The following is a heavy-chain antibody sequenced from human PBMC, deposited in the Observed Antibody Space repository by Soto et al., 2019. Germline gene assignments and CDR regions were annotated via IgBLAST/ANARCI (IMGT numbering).Heavy chain of an antibody. J-gene: IGHJ4*02. CDR1: GFTFIDYT. V-gene: IGHV3-43*01. Sequence: EVQLVESGGVVVQPGGSLRLTCAASGFTFIDYTMYWIRQAPGKGLEWVSLISWDGGTTYYADSVKGRFTISRDNRKNSLYLHMNSLRTEDTALYYCAKGLDSNNWPFDYWGQGTLVTVSS. CDR2: ISWDGGTT. D-gene: IGHD6-13*01. CDR3: AKGLDSNNWPFDY.